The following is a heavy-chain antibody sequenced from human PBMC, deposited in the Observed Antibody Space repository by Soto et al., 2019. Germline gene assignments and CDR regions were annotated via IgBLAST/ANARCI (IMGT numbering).Heavy chain of an antibody. Sequence: PGGSLRLSCAASGLTFSSYAMNWVRQAPGKGLEWVSAISGSGGSTYYADSVKGRFTISRDNSKNTLYLQMNSLRAEDTAVYYCAREYYERSGYRWGQGTLVTVSS. CDR3: AREYYERSGYR. CDR2: ISGSGGST. V-gene: IGHV3-23*01. CDR1: GLTFSSYA. D-gene: IGHD3-22*01. J-gene: IGHJ4*02.